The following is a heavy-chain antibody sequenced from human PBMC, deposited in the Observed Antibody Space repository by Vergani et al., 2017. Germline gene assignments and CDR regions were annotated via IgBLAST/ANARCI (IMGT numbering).Heavy chain of an antibody. Sequence: EVQLLESGGSLKQPGGSVRLPCAPSGFTSSPSAMHGVPQAPGKGLEGVSALTGGGGSTYYADSFKGRFIISRDNSRDTLYLQMNSLRPEDTATYYCVKDAGSYENFFDSWGQGTLVTVSS. J-gene: IGHJ4*02. CDR3: VKDAGSYENFFDS. CDR1: GFTSSPSA. D-gene: IGHD1-26*01. V-gene: IGHV3-23*01. CDR2: LTGGGGST.